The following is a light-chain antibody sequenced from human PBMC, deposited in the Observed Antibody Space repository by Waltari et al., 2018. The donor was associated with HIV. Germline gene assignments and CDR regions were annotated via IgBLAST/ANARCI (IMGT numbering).Light chain of an antibody. CDR3: LLSYSGVRV. V-gene: IGLV7-46*01. J-gene: IGLJ3*02. Sequence: QVVVTQEPSLSVSPGGTVTVTCASVTGSVSKTHYTHWIQLKPGQAPRTLIYETDKRHPWTACRFAGSLIGGRAALMLAGALPDDEADYYCLLSYSGVRVFGGGTRLTV. CDR2: ETD. CDR1: TGSVSKTHY.